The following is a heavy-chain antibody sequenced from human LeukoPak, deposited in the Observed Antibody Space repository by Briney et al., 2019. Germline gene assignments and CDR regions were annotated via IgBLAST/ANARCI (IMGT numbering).Heavy chain of an antibody. V-gene: IGHV4-39*07. CDR3: ARSRGVPRWFGP. Sequence: SETLSLTCNVSGVSITNGDIYWGWIRQPRGKGLEWIANIYTGGSTYYNPALKNRTAISIDTSKDQFFLRLTSVTAADTAVYYCARSRGVPRWFGPWGQGILVTVSS. J-gene: IGHJ5*02. CDR2: IYTGGST. D-gene: IGHD5-24*01. CDR1: GVSITNGDIY.